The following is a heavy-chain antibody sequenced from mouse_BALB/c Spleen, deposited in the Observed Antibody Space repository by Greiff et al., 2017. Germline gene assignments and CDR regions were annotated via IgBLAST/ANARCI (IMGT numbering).Heavy chain of an antibody. D-gene: IGHD1-3*01. CDR3: TRLITGFAY. J-gene: IGHJ3*01. CDR1: GYTFTSYW. Sequence: LKQPGSELVRPGASVKLSCKASGYTFTSYWMHWVKQRPGQGLEWIGNIYPGSGSTNYDEKFKSKATLTVDTSSSTAYMQLSSLTSEDSAVYYCTRLITGFAYWGQGTLVTVSA. V-gene: IGHV1S22*01. CDR2: IYPGSGST.